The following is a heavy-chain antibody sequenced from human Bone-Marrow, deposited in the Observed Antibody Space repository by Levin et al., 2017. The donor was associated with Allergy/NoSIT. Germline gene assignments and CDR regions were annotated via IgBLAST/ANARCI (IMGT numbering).Heavy chain of an antibody. Sequence: LPGGSLRLSCAASGFTFSSYWMSWVRQAPGKGLEWVANIKDDGSDKYYVDSVKGRFTISRDNAKNSLYLQMNSLRAEDTAVYYCAREPRGFSYGHWGQGTLVTVSS. CDR3: AREPRGFSYGH. CDR1: GFTFSSYW. D-gene: IGHD5-18*01. V-gene: IGHV3-7*01. CDR2: IKDDGSDK. J-gene: IGHJ4*02.